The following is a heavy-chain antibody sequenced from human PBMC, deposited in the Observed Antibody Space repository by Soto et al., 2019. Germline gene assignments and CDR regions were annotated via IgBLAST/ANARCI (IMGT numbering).Heavy chain of an antibody. CDR3: ARDFDYFDSWGQGTLVTVSPGWTFCHCDYYYYDDMDV. CDR2: VYHTGRT. V-gene: IGHV4-61*01. CDR1: GGSFKSGSYY. J-gene: IGHJ6*02. Sequence: KRSETLSLTCTVSGGSFKSGSYYWSWIRQPPGKGLEWIGYVYHTGRTDYNPSLKSRVSISMDTSKNQFSLDLDSVTPADTAVYFCARDFDYFDSWGQGTLVTVSPGWTFCHCDYYYYDDMDVWGQGTTVTVSS. D-gene: IGHD4-17*01.